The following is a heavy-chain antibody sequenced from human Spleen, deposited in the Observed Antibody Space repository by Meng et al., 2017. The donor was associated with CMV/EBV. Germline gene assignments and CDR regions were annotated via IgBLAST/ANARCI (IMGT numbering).Heavy chain of an antibody. D-gene: IGHD1-26*01. CDR1: GGPFSSYA. CDR2: IIPIFGTA. Sequence: QLGQWWAGMKKPGSPVEVACKASGGPFSSYAISWLRQAPGQGLEWRGGIIPIFGTANYAQKFQGRVTITADESTSTAYMELSSLRSEDTAVYYCARDLKVGALYWGQGTLVTVSS. J-gene: IGHJ4*02. CDR3: ARDLKVGALY. V-gene: IGHV1-69*12.